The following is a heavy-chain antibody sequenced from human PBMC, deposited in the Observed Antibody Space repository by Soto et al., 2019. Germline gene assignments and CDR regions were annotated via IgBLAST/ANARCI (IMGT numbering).Heavy chain of an antibody. V-gene: IGHV1-18*01. CDR2: ISAYNGNT. CDR1: GYTFTSYG. D-gene: IGHD6-13*01. Sequence: QVQLVQSGAEVKKPGATVKVSCKASGYTFTSYGISWVRQAPGQGLEWMGWISAYNGNTNYAQKLQGRVTMTTDTYTSTAYMELRSLRSDDTAVYYCVRDTPYSSLTNWFDPWGQGTLVTVSS. CDR3: VRDTPYSSLTNWFDP. J-gene: IGHJ5*02.